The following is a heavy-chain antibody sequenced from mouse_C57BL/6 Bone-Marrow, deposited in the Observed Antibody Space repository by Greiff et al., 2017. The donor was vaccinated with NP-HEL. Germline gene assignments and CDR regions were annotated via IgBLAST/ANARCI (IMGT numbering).Heavy chain of an antibody. CDR1: GFNIKNTY. D-gene: IGHD1-1*01. V-gene: IGHV14-3*01. J-gene: IGHJ4*01. CDR2: IDPANGNT. Sequence: VHVKQSVAELVRPGASVKLSCTASGFNIKNTYMHWVKQRPEQGLEWIGRIDPANGNTKYAPKFQGKATITADTSSNTAYLQLSSLTSEDTAIYYCASWGVVAPYAMDYWGQGTSVTVSS. CDR3: ASWGVVAPYAMDY.